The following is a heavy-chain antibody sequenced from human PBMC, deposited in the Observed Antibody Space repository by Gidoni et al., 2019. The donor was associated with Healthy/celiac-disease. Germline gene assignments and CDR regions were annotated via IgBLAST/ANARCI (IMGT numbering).Heavy chain of an antibody. CDR1: GGSISSGDYY. CDR3: ATTGRYYYDSSGPRDY. CDR2: IYYSGST. D-gene: IGHD3-22*01. V-gene: IGHV4-30-4*01. Sequence: QVQLQESGPGLVKPSQTLSLTCTVSGGSISSGDYYWSWIRQPPGKGLEWIGYIYYSGSTYYNPSLKSRVTISVDTSKNQFSLKLSSVTAADTAVYYCATTGRYYYDSSGPRDYWGQGTLVTVSS. J-gene: IGHJ4*02.